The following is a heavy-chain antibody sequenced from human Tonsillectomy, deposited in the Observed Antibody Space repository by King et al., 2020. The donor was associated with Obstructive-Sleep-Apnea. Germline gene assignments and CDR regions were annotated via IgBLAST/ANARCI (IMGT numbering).Heavy chain of an antibody. Sequence: VQLVESGGGLVKPGGSLRLSCVGSGFTFGDFYMAWIRQTPGKGLEFVTYISGSGDDKLHADAVRGRFTIFRDNARNSVYLQMNDLRADDTAFYYCARDRKGNYYFDYWGQGTLVTVSS. J-gene: IGHJ4*02. V-gene: IGHV3-11*01. CDR1: GFTFGDFY. CDR2: ISGSGDDK. CDR3: ARDRKGNYYFDY.